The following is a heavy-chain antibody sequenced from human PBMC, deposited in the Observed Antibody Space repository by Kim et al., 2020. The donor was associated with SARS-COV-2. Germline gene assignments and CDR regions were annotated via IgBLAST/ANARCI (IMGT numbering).Heavy chain of an antibody. CDR3: ARTRKSYDAFDI. Sequence: YYADSGTCRLTTPRDNAKNSLYLQMNSLRAEDTAVYYCARTRKSYDAFDIWGQGTMVTVSS. V-gene: IGHV3-21*01. D-gene: IGHD1-26*01. J-gene: IGHJ3*02.